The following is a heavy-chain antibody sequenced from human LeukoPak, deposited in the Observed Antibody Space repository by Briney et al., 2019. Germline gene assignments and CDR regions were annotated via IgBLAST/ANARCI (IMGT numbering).Heavy chain of an antibody. CDR2: IYHSGST. CDR1: GYSISSGYY. J-gene: IGHJ4*02. D-gene: IGHD3-22*01. CDR3: ARGSYYYDSSGED. V-gene: IGHV4-38-2*02. Sequence: SETLSLTCTVSGYSISSGYYWGWIRQPPGKGLEWIGNIYHSGSTYYNPSLKSRVTISVDTSKNQFSLKLSSVTAADTAVYYCARGSYYYDSSGEDWGQGTLVTVSS.